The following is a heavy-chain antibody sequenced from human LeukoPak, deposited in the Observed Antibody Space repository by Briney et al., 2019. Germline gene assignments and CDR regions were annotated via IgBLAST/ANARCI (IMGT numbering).Heavy chain of an antibody. Sequence: SETLSLTCAVYGGSFSGYYWSWIRQPPGKGLEWIGEINHSGSTNYNPSLKCRVTISVDTSKNQFSLKLSSVPAAETAVYYCARVIPSRIGSYYVGFSWLSSSVAFDMWGKGKMVTVS. J-gene: IGHJ3*02. V-gene: IGHV4-34*01. D-gene: IGHD1-26*01. CDR2: INHSGST. CDR3: ARVIPSRIGSYYVGFSWLSSSVAFDM. CDR1: GGSFSGYY.